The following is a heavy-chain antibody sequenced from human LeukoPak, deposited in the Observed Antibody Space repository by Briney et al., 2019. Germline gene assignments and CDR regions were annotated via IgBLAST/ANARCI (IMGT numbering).Heavy chain of an antibody. CDR3: ARIWGGSHYYYYYMDV. CDR2: IIPIFGTA. CDR1: GGTFSSYA. D-gene: IGHD3-16*01. Sequence: GSSVKVSCKASGGTFSSYAISWVRQAPGQGLEWMGGIIPIFGTANYAQKFQGRVTITADESTSTAYMELSSLRSEDTAVYYCARIWGGSHYYYYYMDVWGKGTTVTVSS. J-gene: IGHJ6*03. V-gene: IGHV1-69*01.